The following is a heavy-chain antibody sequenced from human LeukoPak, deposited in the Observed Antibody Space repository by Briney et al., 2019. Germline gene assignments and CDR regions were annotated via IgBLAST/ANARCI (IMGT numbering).Heavy chain of an antibody. J-gene: IGHJ1*01. CDR2: ISYDGSNK. Sequence: GGSPRLSCAASGFTFSSYAMHWVRQAPGKGLEWVAVISYDGSNKYYADSVKGRFTISRDNSKNTLYLQMNSLRAEDTAVYYCARDLYSSGWNFQHWGQGTLVTVSS. CDR1: GFTFSSYA. D-gene: IGHD6-19*01. V-gene: IGHV3-30-3*01. CDR3: ARDLYSSGWNFQH.